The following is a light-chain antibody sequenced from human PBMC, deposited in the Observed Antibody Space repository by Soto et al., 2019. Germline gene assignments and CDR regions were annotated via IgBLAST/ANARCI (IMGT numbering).Light chain of an antibody. CDR2: GAS. Sequence: EIVLTQSPGTLALSPGERATLSCRASQSVNSNYLTWYQQKRGQAPRLLIHGASSRVTGIPDRFSGSGSGTDFTLTISRLEPEDFAVYYCQQYGSSPFTFGPGTKVGIK. CDR3: QQYGSSPFT. V-gene: IGKV3-20*01. CDR1: QSVNSNY. J-gene: IGKJ3*01.